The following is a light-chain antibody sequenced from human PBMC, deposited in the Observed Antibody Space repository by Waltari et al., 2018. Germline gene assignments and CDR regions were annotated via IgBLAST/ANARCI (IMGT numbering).Light chain of an antibody. V-gene: IGLV2-14*03. J-gene: IGLJ2*01. CDR1: SSDVGGYNY. CDR2: DVT. Sequence: QSALTQPASVSGSPGQSITISCTGTSSDVGGYNYVSWHQQYPGKAPKLMIYDVTERPSGVSNRFSGSKSGNTASLTISGLQAEDEGDYHCSSYTSRSTFVIFGGGTKLTVL. CDR3: SSYTSRSTFVI.